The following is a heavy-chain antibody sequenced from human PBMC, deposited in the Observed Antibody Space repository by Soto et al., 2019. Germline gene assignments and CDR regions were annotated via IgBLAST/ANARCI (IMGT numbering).Heavy chain of an antibody. D-gene: IGHD3-16*01. CDR2: ISYDGSNK. V-gene: IGHV3-30*18. CDR1: GFTFSSYG. J-gene: IGHJ4*02. Sequence: QVQLVESGGGVVKPGRSLRLSCAASGFTFSSYGMHWVRQAPGKGLEWVAVISYDGSNKYYADSVKGRFTISRDNSKNTLYLQMNSLRAEDTAVYYCAKFWGSGDSLDYWGQGTLVTVSS. CDR3: AKFWGSGDSLDY.